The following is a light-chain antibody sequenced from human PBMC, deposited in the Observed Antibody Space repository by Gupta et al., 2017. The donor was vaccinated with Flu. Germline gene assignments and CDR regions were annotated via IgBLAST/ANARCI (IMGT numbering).Light chain of an antibody. V-gene: IGLV1-44*01. CDR2: SND. CDR1: TSNIGNNP. CDR3: AAWDGILSAYV. J-gene: IGLJ1*01. Sequence: QSVLTQPPSASGTPGQGVTISCSGRTSNIGNNPVNWFQQLPGTAPKLLMYSNDQRPSGVPDRFSGSKSGTSASLAISGLQAVDEADYYCAAWDGILSAYVFGTGTKVTVL.